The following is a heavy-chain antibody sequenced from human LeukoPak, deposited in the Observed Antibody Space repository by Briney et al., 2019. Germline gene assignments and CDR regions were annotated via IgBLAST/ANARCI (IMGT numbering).Heavy chain of an antibody. CDR3: AKDRRDTAMISYYFDY. CDR1: GFTFSSYA. Sequence: GGSLRLSCAASGFTFSSYAMSWVRQAPGKGLGWVSAISGSGGSTYYADSVKGRFTISRDNSKNTLYVQMNSLRAEDTAVYYCAKDRRDTAMISYYFDYWGQGTLVTVYS. D-gene: IGHD5-18*01. CDR2: ISGSGGST. V-gene: IGHV3-23*01. J-gene: IGHJ4*02.